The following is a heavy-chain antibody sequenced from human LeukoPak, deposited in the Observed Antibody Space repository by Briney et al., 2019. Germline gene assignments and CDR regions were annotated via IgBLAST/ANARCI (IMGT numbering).Heavy chain of an antibody. CDR2: ISAYNGNT. V-gene: IGHV1-18*01. D-gene: IGHD3-10*01. Sequence: WASVKASCKASGYTFTSYGISWVRQAPGQGLEWMGWISAYNGNTNHAQKVQGRVTMTTDTSTSTAYMELRSLRSEDTAVYYCAIRYGSGEKYYYYYYMDVWGKGTTVTVSS. CDR3: AIRYGSGEKYYYYYYMDV. J-gene: IGHJ6*03. CDR1: GYTFTSYG.